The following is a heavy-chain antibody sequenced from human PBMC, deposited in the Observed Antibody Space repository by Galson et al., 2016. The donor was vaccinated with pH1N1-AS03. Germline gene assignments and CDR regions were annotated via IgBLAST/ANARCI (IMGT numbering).Heavy chain of an antibody. Sequence: SLRLSCAASLASGFTFSGYYMHWVRQAPGKGLEWVAFIRDDGGDKYYAESVKGRFTTSRDNSKNTLYLQMGSLRAEDMAVYYCARGPVSYSNYWFPPPDYWGQGPLVTVSS. D-gene: IGHD6-13*01. J-gene: IGHJ4*02. CDR2: IRDDGGDK. V-gene: IGHV3-30*02. CDR1: GFTFSGYY. CDR3: ARGPVSYSNYWFPPPDY.